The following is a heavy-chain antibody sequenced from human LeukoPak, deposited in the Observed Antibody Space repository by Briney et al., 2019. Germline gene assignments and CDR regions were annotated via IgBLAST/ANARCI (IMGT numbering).Heavy chain of an antibody. CDR3: ARRGTGDNRHFDY. Sequence: GESLKISCRGSGYSFTNYWIGWVRQMPGKGLECMGVIYPGDSDTRYSPSFQGQVTISADKSITTAYLQWSSLKASDTAMYYCARRGTGDNRHFDYWGQGTLVTVSS. D-gene: IGHD7-27*01. CDR1: GYSFTNYW. V-gene: IGHV5-51*01. J-gene: IGHJ4*02. CDR2: IYPGDSDT.